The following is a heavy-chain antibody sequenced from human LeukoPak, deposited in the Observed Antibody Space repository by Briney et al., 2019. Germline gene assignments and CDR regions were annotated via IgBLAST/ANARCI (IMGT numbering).Heavy chain of an antibody. CDR1: GDSVSSNSAA. CDR2: TYYRSKWYN. CDR3: ARDPDELLWFGEQPYNWFDP. D-gene: IGHD3-10*01. Sequence: QTLSLTCAISGDSVSSNSAAWNWIRQSPSRGLEWLRRTYYRSKWYNDYAVSVKSRITINPHTSKNQYSLQLNSVTPEDTAVYYCARDPDELLWFGEQPYNWFDPWGQGTLVTVSS. V-gene: IGHV6-1*01. J-gene: IGHJ5*02.